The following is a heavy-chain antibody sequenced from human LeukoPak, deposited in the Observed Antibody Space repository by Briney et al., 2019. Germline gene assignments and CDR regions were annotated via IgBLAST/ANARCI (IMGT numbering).Heavy chain of an antibody. CDR2: IKQDGSEK. Sequence: GGSLRLSCAASGFTFSSYWMSWVRQAPGKGLEWVANIKQDGSEKYYVDSVKGRFTISRDNAKNSLYLQMNSLRAEDTAVYYCAKDSVVVEGNWFDPWGQGTLVTVSS. V-gene: IGHV3-7*01. CDR1: GFTFSSYW. J-gene: IGHJ5*02. CDR3: AKDSVVVEGNWFDP. D-gene: IGHD2-2*01.